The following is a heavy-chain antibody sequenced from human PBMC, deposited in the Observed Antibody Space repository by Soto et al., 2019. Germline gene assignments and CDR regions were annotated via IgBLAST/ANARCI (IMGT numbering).Heavy chain of an antibody. CDR3: AKGGGIQVADAFDI. Sequence: GTLRRSGAASGCTFRGDAMSWVRQAPGKGLEWVSAISGSGGSTYYADSVKGRFTISRDNSKNTLYLQMNSLRAEDTDVYYCAKGGGIQVADAFDIWGQGTMVTV. J-gene: IGHJ3*02. CDR1: GCTFRGDA. CDR2: ISGSGGST. D-gene: IGHD5-18*01. V-gene: IGHV3-23*01.